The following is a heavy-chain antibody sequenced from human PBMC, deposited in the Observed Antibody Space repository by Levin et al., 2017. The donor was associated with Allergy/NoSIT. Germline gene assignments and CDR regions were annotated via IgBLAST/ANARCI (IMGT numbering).Heavy chain of an antibody. CDR2: ISSDGRKK. V-gene: IGHV3-30*18. CDR3: AKDVYGSGWYPLGNDAFEM. J-gene: IGHJ3*02. D-gene: IGHD6-19*01. CDR1: GFTFSSYG. Sequence: GGSLRLSCAASGFTFSSYGMHWVRQAPGKGLEWVAVISSDGRKKFYADSVKGRSTIPRDNSKNTLDLQMNSLRAEDTAVYYCAKDVYGSGWYPLGNDAFEMWGQGTKVSVSS.